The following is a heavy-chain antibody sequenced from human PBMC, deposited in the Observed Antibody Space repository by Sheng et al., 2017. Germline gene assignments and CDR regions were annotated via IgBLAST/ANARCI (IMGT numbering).Heavy chain of an antibody. CDR2: ISSSSSYI. J-gene: IGHJ3*02. V-gene: IGHV3-21*01. CDR3: ARDRYDYVWGSYRWGAFDI. D-gene: IGHD3-16*02. CDR1: GFTFSSYS. Sequence: EVQLVESGGGLVKPGGSLRLSCAASGFTFSSYSMNWVRQAPGKGLEWVSSISSSSSYIYYADSVKGRFTISRDNAKNSLYLQMNSLRAEDTAVYYCARDRYDYVWGSYRWGAFDIWGQGTMVTVSS.